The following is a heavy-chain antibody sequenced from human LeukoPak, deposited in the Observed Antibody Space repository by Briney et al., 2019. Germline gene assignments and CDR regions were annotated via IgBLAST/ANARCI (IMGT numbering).Heavy chain of an antibody. J-gene: IGHJ4*02. D-gene: IGHD2-15*01. CDR3: ARPYCSGGSCLPDY. V-gene: IGHV5-51*01. Sequence: GEPLKISCKVSGNTFTIYWIGWVRQMPGKGLEWMGIIYPGDSDTRYSPSFQGQVTISADKSISTAYLQWSSLKASDTAMYYCARPYCSGGSCLPDYWGQGTLVTVSS. CDR1: GNTFTIYW. CDR2: IYPGDSDT.